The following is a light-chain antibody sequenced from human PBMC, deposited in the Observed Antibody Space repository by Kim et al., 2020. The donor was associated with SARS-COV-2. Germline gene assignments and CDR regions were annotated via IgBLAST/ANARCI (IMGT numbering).Light chain of an antibody. CDR1: QSISSW. J-gene: IGKJ2*01. CDR2: RAS. CDR3: QQYNSHSYT. Sequence: SASIGDRVTITARASQSISSWLAWYQVKPGKAPKLLIYRASSLENGVSSRFSGSGSGTEFTLTITSLQPDDFATYYCQQYNSHSYTFGQGTKLEI. V-gene: IGKV1-5*03.